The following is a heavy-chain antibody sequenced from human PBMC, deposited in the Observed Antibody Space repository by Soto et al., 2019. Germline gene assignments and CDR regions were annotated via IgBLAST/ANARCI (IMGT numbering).Heavy chain of an antibody. V-gene: IGHV1-18*01. CDR3: ARDDPYYDFWSGPVGPIDY. J-gene: IGHJ4*02. CDR2: ISAYNGNT. CDR1: GYTFTSYG. Sequence: ASVKVSCKASGYTFTSYGISWVRQAPGQGLEWMGWISAYNGNTNYAQKLQGRVTMTTDTSTSTAYTELRSLRSDDTAVYYCARDDPYYDFWSGPVGPIDYWGQGTLVTVS. D-gene: IGHD3-3*01.